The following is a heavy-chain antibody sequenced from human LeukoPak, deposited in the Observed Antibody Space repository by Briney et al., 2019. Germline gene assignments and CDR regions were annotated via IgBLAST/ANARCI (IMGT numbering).Heavy chain of an antibody. D-gene: IGHD6-19*01. CDR1: GGSFSGYY. V-gene: IGHV4-34*01. CDR3: ARADTSKTGYSSGWYRRAGAFDI. Sequence: PSETLSLTCAVYGGSFSGYYWSWIRQPPGRGLEWIGEINHSGSTNYNPSLKSRVTLSVDTSKNQFSLKLRSVTAPDTAVYYCARADTSKTGYSSGWYRRAGAFDIWGQGTMVTVSS. J-gene: IGHJ3*02. CDR2: INHSGST.